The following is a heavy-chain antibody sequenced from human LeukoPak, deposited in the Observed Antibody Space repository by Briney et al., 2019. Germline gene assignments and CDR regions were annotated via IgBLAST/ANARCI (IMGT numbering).Heavy chain of an antibody. CDR2: ITGGDGDT. V-gene: IGHV3-23*01. D-gene: IGHD3-9*01. Sequence: PGGSLRLSCAASESTFNNYVVSWIRQAPGKGLEWVSAITGGDGDTSYADSVKGRFTISRDSSKNTLYLQMNNLRAEDTAVYYCAIREPTGNWGQGTLVTVSS. CDR3: AIREPTGN. J-gene: IGHJ4*02. CDR1: ESTFNNYV.